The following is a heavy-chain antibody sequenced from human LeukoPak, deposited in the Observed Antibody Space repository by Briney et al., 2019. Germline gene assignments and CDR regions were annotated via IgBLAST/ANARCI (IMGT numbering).Heavy chain of an antibody. Sequence: GASVKVSCKASGGTFSSYAISWVRQAPGQGLEWMGRIIPILGIANYAQKFQGRVTITADKSTSTAYMELSSLRSEDTAVYYCARAGYCSSTSCVGGKYYYYGMDVWGQGTTVTVSS. CDR1: GGTFSSYA. D-gene: IGHD2-2*01. J-gene: IGHJ6*02. V-gene: IGHV1-69*04. CDR2: IIPILGIA. CDR3: ARAGYCSSTSCVGGKYYYYGMDV.